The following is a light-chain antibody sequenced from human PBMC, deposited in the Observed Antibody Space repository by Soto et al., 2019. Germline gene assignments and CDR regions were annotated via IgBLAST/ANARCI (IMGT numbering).Light chain of an antibody. Sequence: EIVLTQSPVTLSVSPGERATLSCRASQSVSSNLAWYQQSPGQAPRLLIYGASTRAAGIPARFSGSGSGTEFTLTISSLQSEDFATYYCQQYYSFPWTFGQGTKVDIK. CDR3: QQYYSFPWT. CDR1: QSVSSN. J-gene: IGKJ1*01. V-gene: IGKV3-15*01. CDR2: GAS.